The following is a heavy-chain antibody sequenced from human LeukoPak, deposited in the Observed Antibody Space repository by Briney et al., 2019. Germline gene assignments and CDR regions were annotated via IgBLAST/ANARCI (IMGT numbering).Heavy chain of an antibody. CDR2: ISPGDSDT. CDR1: GYSFTSYW. Sequence: GESLKISCKGSGYSFTSYWIGWVRQMPGKGLEWMGIISPGDSDTRHRPFFQGQVPISDDKSISTAYMQWSSPKASDTAMYYCARLGLERRRGLPLGGPFDPWGQGTLVTVSS. CDR3: ARLGLERRRGLPLGGPFDP. V-gene: IGHV5-51*01. J-gene: IGHJ5*02. D-gene: IGHD1-1*01.